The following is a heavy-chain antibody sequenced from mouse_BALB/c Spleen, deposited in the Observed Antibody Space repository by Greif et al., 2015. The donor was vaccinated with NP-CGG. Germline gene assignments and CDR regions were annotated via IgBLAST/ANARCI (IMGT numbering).Heavy chain of an antibody. D-gene: IGHD1-2*01. CDR3: ARDYGSFAY. J-gene: IGHJ3*01. CDR2: INPSTGYT. Sequence: VQLVESGAELAKPGASVKMSCKASGYTFTSYWMHWVKQRPGQGLEWIGYINPSTGYTEYNQKFKDKATLTADKSSSTAYMQLSSLTSEDSAVYYCARDYGSFAYWGQGTLVTVSA. CDR1: GYTFTSYW. V-gene: IGHV1-7*01.